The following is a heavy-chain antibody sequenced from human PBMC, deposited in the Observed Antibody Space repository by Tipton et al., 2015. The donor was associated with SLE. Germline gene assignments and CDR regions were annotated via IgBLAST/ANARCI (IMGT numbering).Heavy chain of an antibody. CDR1: GGSISSGGHY. Sequence: TLSLTCTVSGGSISSGGHYWSWIRQPAGKGLEWIGRIHASGSSGSTEYNPSLKSRVSMSLDTSKNQFSLRLSSVTAADTAMYYCARHVGVAYYYAMDVWGQGTTVVISS. CDR2: IHASGSSGST. J-gene: IGHJ6*02. CDR3: ARHVGVAYYYAMDV. V-gene: IGHV4-61*02. D-gene: IGHD2-15*01.